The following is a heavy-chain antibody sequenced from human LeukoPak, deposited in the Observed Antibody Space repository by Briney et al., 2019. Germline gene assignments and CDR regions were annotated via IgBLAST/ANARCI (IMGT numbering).Heavy chain of an antibody. CDR3: ARVGYDFWSGYSPTLNWFDP. V-gene: IGHV4-34*01. Sequence: SETLSLTCAVSGGSFSGYYWSWIRQPPGKGLEWIGEINHSGSTNYNPSLKGRVTISVDTSKNQFSLKLSSVTAADTAVYYCARVGYDFWSGYSPTLNWFDPWGQGTLVTVSS. D-gene: IGHD3-3*01. CDR1: GGSFSGYY. J-gene: IGHJ5*02. CDR2: INHSGST.